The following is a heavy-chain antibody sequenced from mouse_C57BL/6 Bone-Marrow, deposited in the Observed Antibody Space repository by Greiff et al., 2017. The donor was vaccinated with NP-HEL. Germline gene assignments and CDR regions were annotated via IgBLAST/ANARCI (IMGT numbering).Heavy chain of an antibody. CDR3: APYGYDGYAMDY. J-gene: IGHJ4*01. CDR2: INPSNGGT. CDR1: GYTFTSYW. V-gene: IGHV1-53*01. D-gene: IGHD2-2*01. Sequence: QVQLQQPGTELVKPGASVKLSCKASGYTFTSYWMHWVKQRPGQGLEWIGNINPSNGGTSYNQKFKGKATLTVDKSSSTAYMELNSLTSEDSAVYDCAPYGYDGYAMDYWGQGTSVTVSS.